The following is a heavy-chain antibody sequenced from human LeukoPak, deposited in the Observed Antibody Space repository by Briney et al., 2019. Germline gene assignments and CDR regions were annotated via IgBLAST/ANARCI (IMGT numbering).Heavy chain of an antibody. CDR1: GYTFTSYG. V-gene: IGHV1-18*01. CDR3: ARVGNHDYGDQHIGAFDI. D-gene: IGHD4-17*01. CDR2: ISAYNGNT. J-gene: IGHJ3*02. Sequence: GASVKVSCKASGYTFTSYGISWVRQAPGQGLEWMGWISAYNGNTNYAQKLQGRVTMTTDTSTSTAYMELGSLRSDDTAVYYCARVGNHDYGDQHIGAFDIWGQGTMVTVSS.